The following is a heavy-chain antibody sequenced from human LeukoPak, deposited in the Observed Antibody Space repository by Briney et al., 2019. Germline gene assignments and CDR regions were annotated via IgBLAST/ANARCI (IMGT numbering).Heavy chain of an antibody. D-gene: IGHD3-22*01. CDR3: AKGDYYDSSGSIDY. CDR1: GFTFDDYA. Sequence: PGGSLRLSCAASGFTFDDYAMHWVRQAPGKGLEWVSGISWNSGSIGYADSVKGRFTISRDNAKNSLYLQMNSLSAEDTALYYCAKGDYYDSSGSIDYWGQGTLVTVSS. J-gene: IGHJ4*02. V-gene: IGHV3-9*01. CDR2: ISWNSGSI.